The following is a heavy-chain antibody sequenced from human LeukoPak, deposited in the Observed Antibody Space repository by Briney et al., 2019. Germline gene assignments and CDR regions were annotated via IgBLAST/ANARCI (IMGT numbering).Heavy chain of an antibody. J-gene: IGHJ4*02. CDR3: ARGLNCSSTSCYLDYFDY. CDR2: ISSSGSTI. D-gene: IGHD2-2*01. V-gene: IGHV3-48*03. Sequence: GGSLRLSCAASGSTFSSYEMNWVRQAPGKGLEWVSYISSSGSTIYYADSVKGRFTISRDNAKNSLYLQMNSLRAEDTAVYYCARGLNCSSTSCYLDYFDYWGQGTLVTVSS. CDR1: GSTFSSYE.